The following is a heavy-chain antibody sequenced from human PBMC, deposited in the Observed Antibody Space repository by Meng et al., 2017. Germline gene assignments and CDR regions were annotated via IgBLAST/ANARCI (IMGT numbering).Heavy chain of an antibody. V-gene: IGHV7-4-1*02. Sequence: QVQLVQSGAEVRKPGASVKGPCKASGYTFTSYGISWVRQAPGQGLEWMGWINTNTGNPTYAQGFTGRFVFSLDTSVSTAYLQISSLKAEDTAVYYCATISPRDSSGLSFDYWGQGTLVTVSS. J-gene: IGHJ4*02. D-gene: IGHD3-22*01. CDR3: ATISPRDSSGLSFDY. CDR1: GYTFTSYG. CDR2: INTNTGNP.